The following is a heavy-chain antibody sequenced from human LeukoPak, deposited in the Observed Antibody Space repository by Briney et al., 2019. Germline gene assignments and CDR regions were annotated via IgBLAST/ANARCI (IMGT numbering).Heavy chain of an antibody. CDR3: TRVVGHAGPNMVRGVMVPYYFDY. V-gene: IGHV3-49*03. J-gene: IGHJ4*02. CDR1: GFTFGDYA. Sequence: GGSLRLSCTASGFTFGDYAMSWFRQAPGKGLEGVGFIRSKAYGGTTEYAASVKGRFTISRDDSKSIAYLQMNSLKTEDTAVYYCTRVVGHAGPNMVRGVMVPYYFDYWGQGTLVTVSS. D-gene: IGHD3-10*01. CDR2: IRSKAYGGTT.